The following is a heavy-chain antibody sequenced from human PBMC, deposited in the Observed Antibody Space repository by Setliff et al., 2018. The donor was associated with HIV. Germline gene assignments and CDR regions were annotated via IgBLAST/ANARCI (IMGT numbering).Heavy chain of an antibody. Sequence: PGGSLRLSCAASGFTFNNYAIHWVRQAPGKGLEWVALISYDGTYKYYAESVKGRFTISRDKSRNTLYLQMNSLRTEDTAVYYCAKDWGSRLSYSFYYMDVWGKGTTVTVSS. CDR2: ISYDGTYK. CDR3: AKDWGSRLSYSFYYMDV. CDR1: GFTFNNYA. J-gene: IGHJ6*03. V-gene: IGHV3-30*04. D-gene: IGHD3-16*01.